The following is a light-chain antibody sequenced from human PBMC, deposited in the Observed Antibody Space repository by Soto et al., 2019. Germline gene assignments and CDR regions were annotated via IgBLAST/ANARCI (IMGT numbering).Light chain of an antibody. Sequence: EIMLTQSPGALSLSPGERATLSCGASQSVSSSYLAWYQQKPGQAPRLLIYGASTRATGIPDRFSGSGSGTDFTLTISRLEPEDFAVYYCQQYGSSPRTFGQGTKVEIK. CDR3: QQYGSSPRT. CDR1: QSVSSSY. CDR2: GAS. J-gene: IGKJ1*01. V-gene: IGKV3-20*01.